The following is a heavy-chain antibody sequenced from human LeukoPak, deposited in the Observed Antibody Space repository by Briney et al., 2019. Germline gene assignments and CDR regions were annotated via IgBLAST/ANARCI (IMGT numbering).Heavy chain of an antibody. CDR2: IYYSGST. D-gene: IGHD3-16*01. CDR3: ARKGVSDLYYFDS. Sequence: SETLSLTCTVSGGSISSYYWSWIRQPPGKGLEWMGNIYYSGSTNYNSSLKSRITISVDTSKSQISLKLRSVTAADTAVYYCARKGVSDLYYFDSWGRGTQVTVSS. J-gene: IGHJ4*02. CDR1: GGSISSYY. V-gene: IGHV4-59*08.